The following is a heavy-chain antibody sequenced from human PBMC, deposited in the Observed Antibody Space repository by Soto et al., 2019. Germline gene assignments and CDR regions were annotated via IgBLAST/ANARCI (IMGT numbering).Heavy chain of an antibody. CDR2: ITASADTT. Sequence: EEQLLESGGGLVRPGGSLRLSCAASAFPFRSYAMSWVRQAPGKGLEWVSAITASADTTYYADSVKGRFTISRDNSKNTLYLRMNSMRAEDTAVYYCAKVRPLRDCTSTSCLGAFDIWGQGTMVNVS. D-gene: IGHD2-2*01. J-gene: IGHJ3*02. CDR3: AKVRPLRDCTSTSCLGAFDI. V-gene: IGHV3-23*01. CDR1: AFPFRSYA.